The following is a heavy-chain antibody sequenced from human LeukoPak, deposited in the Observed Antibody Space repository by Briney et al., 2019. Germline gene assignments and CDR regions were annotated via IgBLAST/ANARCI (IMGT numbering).Heavy chain of an antibody. J-gene: IGHJ4*02. CDR1: GYTFTSYG. CDR3: ARVGYDILTGYYSGYYFDY. V-gene: IGHV1-18*01. D-gene: IGHD3-9*01. CDR2: ISAYNGNT. Sequence: EASVKVSCKASGYTFTSYGISWMRQAPGQGLEWMGWISAYNGNTNYAQKFQGRVTITADESTSTAYMELSSLRSEDTAVYYCARVGYDILTGYYSGYYFDYWGQGTLVTVSS.